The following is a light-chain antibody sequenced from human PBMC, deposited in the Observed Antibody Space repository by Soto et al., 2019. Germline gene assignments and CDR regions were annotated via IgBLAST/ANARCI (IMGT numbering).Light chain of an antibody. CDR1: QSLVYVNGDTY. V-gene: IGKV2-30*01. CDR2: KVS. CDR3: MQGTHWPYT. Sequence: DVVMTQSPLSLPVTLGQPASISCRSSQSLVYVNGDTYLDWFQHRPGQSPRRLIYKVSNRDSGVPDRFSGSGSGPDFTPKISRVEAEDVGVYYCMQGTHWPYTFGQGTKLEIK. J-gene: IGKJ2*01.